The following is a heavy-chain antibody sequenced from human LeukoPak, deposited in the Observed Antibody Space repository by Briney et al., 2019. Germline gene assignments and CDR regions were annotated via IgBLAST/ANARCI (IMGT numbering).Heavy chain of an antibody. CDR3: AIVNGSLRYFDWLPFDI. D-gene: IGHD3-9*01. CDR2: IYYSGST. CDR1: GGSISSYC. Sequence: PSETLSLTCAVSGGSISSYCWSWIRQPPGKGLEWIGYIYYSGSTNYNPSLKSRVTISVDTSKNRFSLRLSSVTAADTAVYYCAIVNGSLRYFDWLPFDIWGQGTMVTVSS. V-gene: IGHV4-59*01. J-gene: IGHJ3*02.